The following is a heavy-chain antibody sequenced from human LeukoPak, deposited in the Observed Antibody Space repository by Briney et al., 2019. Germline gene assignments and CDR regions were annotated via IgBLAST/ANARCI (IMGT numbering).Heavy chain of an antibody. CDR1: GFTFSSYA. V-gene: IGHV3-23*01. D-gene: IGHD3-22*01. CDR2: ISGSGGST. J-gene: IGHJ3*02. Sequence: PGGSLRLSCAASGFTFSSYAMSWVRQAPGKGLEWVSAISGSGGSTYYADSVKGRLTISRDNSKNTLYLQMNSLRAEDTAVYYCAKSYADSGDYYYDSSGYYHDAFDIWGQGTMVTVSS. CDR3: AKSYADSGDYYYDSSGYYHDAFDI.